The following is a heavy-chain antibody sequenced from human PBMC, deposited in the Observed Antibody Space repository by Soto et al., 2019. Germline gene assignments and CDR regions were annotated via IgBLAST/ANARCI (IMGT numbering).Heavy chain of an antibody. V-gene: IGHV1-18*01. Sequence: QGQLVQSGAEVKKPGASVKVSCKTSGYTFTSYGISWVRQAPGQGLEWVGWISAYNGNSNYAQKYHGRVTMTTDTSTSTAYMEISSLRSDDTAVYYCARIADCSPTSCSFPSRFHIRGYYYYYGLAVWGQGTTVTVSS. D-gene: IGHD2-2*01. J-gene: IGHJ6*02. CDR3: ARIADCSPTSCSFPSRFHIRGYYYYYGLAV. CDR1: GYTFTSYG. CDR2: ISAYNGNS.